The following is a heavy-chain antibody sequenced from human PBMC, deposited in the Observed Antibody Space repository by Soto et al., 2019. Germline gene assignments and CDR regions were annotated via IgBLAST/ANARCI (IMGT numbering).Heavy chain of an antibody. CDR2: SSAYNGNT. D-gene: IGHD3-22*01. Sequence: QVQLVQSGAEVKKPGASVKVSCKASGYTFASYGISWVRQAPGQGLEWMGWSSAYNGNTDYAQKLQGRVTMTTDTSTSTDYMELRSLRSDDTAVYYCARDPRRYYDSSGHGYYFDYWGQGTLVTVSS. CDR1: GYTFASYG. CDR3: ARDPRRYYDSSGHGYYFDY. V-gene: IGHV1-18*01. J-gene: IGHJ4*02.